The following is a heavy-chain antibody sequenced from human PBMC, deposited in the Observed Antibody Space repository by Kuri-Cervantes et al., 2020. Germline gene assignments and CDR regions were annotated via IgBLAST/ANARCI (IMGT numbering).Heavy chain of an antibody. J-gene: IGHJ6*02. Sequence: GESLKISCAASGFTVSTNYMSWVRQAPGKGLEWVSVIYSDGATYYADSVKGRFTVSRDTSTNTLYLQMNSLRAEDTAVYYCARDRYQLLYGMDVWGQGTTVTVSS. D-gene: IGHD2-2*01. CDR1: GFTVSTNY. V-gene: IGHV3-53*05. CDR2: IYSDGAT. CDR3: ARDRYQLLYGMDV.